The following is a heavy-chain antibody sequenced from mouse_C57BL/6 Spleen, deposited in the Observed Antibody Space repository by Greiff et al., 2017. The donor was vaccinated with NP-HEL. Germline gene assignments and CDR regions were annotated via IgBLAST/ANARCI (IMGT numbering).Heavy chain of an antibody. CDR3: ARGGYYKAY. CDR2: INPGSGGT. V-gene: IGHV1-54*01. D-gene: IGHD2-12*01. J-gene: IGHJ3*01. Sequence: VQLQQSGAELVRPGTSVKVSCKASGYAFTNYLIEWVKQRPGQGLEWIGVINPGSGGTNYNEKFKGKATLTADKSSSTAYMQLSSLTSEDSAVYFCARGGYYKAYWGQGTLVTVSA. CDR1: GYAFTNYL.